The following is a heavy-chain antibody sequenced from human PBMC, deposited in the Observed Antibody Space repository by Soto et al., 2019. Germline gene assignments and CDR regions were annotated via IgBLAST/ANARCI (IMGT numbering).Heavy chain of an antibody. CDR1: GFTFSSYG. CDR2: ISYDGSNK. CDR3: AKVIGRLIQLELLWFGDPIDY. D-gene: IGHD3-10*01. Sequence: GGSLRLSCAASGFTFSSYGMHWVRQAPGKGLEWVAVISYDGSNKYYADSVKGRFTISRDNSKNTLYLQMNSLRAEDTAVYYCAKVIGRLIQLELLWFGDPIDYWGQGTLVTVSS. J-gene: IGHJ4*02. V-gene: IGHV3-30*18.